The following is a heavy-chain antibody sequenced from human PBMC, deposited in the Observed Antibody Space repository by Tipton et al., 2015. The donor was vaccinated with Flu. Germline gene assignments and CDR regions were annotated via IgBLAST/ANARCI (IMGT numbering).Heavy chain of an antibody. J-gene: IGHJ4*02. V-gene: IGHV4-59*01. CDR1: GASISSYF. CDR2: VYYTGTT. CDR3: AGHKQWLANYFDI. D-gene: IGHD6-19*01. Sequence: TLSLTCTVSGASISSYFWSWIRQPPGEGLQWIGYVYYTGTTDYNPSFKSRVTLSIDTAKNQFSLKVRSVTAADTAVYFCAGHKQWLANYFDIWGQGTQLTVSS.